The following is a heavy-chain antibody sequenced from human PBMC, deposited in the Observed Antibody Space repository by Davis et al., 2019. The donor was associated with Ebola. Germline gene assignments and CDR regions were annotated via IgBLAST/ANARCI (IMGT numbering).Heavy chain of an antibody. J-gene: IGHJ6*03. Sequence: SVQVSCKASGGTFSSYAISWVRQAPGQGIEGMGGIIPISKKANYAQKFQGRVTITADKSTSTVYIELSSLRSEDTAVYYCANKAGLGGSYVYYYMDVWGKGTTVTVSS. CDR2: IIPISKKA. CDR3: ANKAGLGGSYVYYYMDV. CDR1: GGTFSSYA. V-gene: IGHV1-69*06. D-gene: IGHD6-13*01.